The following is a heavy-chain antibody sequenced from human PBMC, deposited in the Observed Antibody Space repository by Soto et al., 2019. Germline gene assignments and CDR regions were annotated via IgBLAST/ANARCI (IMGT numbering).Heavy chain of an antibody. D-gene: IGHD1-1*01. Sequence: SETLSLTCTVSGGSISSYYWSWIRQPPGKGLEWIEYIYYSGSTNYNPSLKSRVTISVDRSKNQFSLKLSSVTAADTAVYYCAREPLPSGNFDYWGQGTLVTVSS. V-gene: IGHV4-59*12. CDR1: GGSISSYY. J-gene: IGHJ4*02. CDR2: IYYSGST. CDR3: AREPLPSGNFDY.